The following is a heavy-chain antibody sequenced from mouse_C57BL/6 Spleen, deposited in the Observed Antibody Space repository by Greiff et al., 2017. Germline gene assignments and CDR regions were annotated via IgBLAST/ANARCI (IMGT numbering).Heavy chain of an antibody. Sequence: QVQLQQSGPGLVQPSQSLSITCTVSGFSLTSYGVHWVRQSPGKGLEWLGVIWSGGSTDYNAAFISRLSISKDNSKSQVFFKMNSLQADDTAIYYCARGANWDLPYYFDYWGQGTNLTVSS. D-gene: IGHD4-1*01. V-gene: IGHV2-2*01. CDR3: ARGANWDLPYYFDY. CDR1: GFSLTSYG. CDR2: IWSGGST. J-gene: IGHJ2*01.